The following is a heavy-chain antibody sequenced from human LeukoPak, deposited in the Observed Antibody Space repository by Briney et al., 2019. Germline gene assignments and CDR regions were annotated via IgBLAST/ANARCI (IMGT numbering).Heavy chain of an antibody. Sequence: ASVRVSCKASGYTFTIYDINWVRQATGQGLEWMGWMNPNSGNTGYAQKFQGRVTMTRNTSISTAYMELSSLRSDDTAVYYCARGGSSSFPFHYWGQGTLVTVSS. V-gene: IGHV1-8*01. CDR2: MNPNSGNT. J-gene: IGHJ4*02. CDR3: ARGGSSSFPFHY. CDR1: GYTFTIYD. D-gene: IGHD6-6*01.